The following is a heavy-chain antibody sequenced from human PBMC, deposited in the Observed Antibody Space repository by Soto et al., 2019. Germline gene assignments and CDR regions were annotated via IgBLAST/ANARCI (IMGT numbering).Heavy chain of an antibody. D-gene: IGHD6-13*01. CDR2: IKQDGSEK. V-gene: IGHV3-7*01. CDR3: ARGKWSVGAAVGTATFYFDY. Sequence: EGQLVESGGGLVQPGGSLRLACEASGFTFSSSWMSWVRQAPGKGLEWVANIKQDGSEKYNVDSVKGRFTISRDNAKNALYLQINSLRAEDTAVYYCARGKWSVGAAVGTATFYFDYWGQGVLVAVSS. CDR1: GFTFSSSW. J-gene: IGHJ4*02.